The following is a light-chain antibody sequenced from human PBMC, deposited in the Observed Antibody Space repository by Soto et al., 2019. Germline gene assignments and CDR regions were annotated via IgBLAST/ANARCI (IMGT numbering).Light chain of an antibody. CDR3: QQADSFPLT. CDR2: AAS. V-gene: IGKV1D-12*01. CDR1: QNINTW. Sequence: DIQMTQSPSSVSASVGDKVMITCRASQNINTWLAWYQQKPGEAPKLLIFAASRLEKAVPSRFSGSGSGTDFTLTISDLQTEEVATYYCQQADSFPLTFGGGTKVEIK. J-gene: IGKJ4*01.